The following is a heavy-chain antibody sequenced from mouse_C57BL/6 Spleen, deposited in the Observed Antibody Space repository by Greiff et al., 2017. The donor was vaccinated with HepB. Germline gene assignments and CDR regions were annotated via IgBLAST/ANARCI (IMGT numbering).Heavy chain of an antibody. CDR2: IDPENGDT. J-gene: IGHJ2*01. CDR3: TTRGLRRFDY. V-gene: IGHV14-4*01. Sequence: EVQLQQSGAELVRPGASVKLSCTASGFNIKDDYMHWVKQRPEQGLEWIGWIDPENGDTEYASKFQGKATITADTSSNTAYLQLSSLTSEDTAVYYCTTRGLRRFDYWVQGTTLPVSS. CDR1: GFNIKDDY. D-gene: IGHD2-4*01.